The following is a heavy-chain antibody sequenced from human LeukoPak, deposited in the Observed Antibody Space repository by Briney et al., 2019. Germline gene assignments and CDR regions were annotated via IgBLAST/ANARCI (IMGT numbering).Heavy chain of an antibody. Sequence: GGSLRLSCAASGFTVSSNYMSWVRQAPGKGLEWVSVIYSGGSTYYADSVKGRFTISRDNSKNTLYLQMNSLRAEDTAVYYCARDPYSGSYPVDYWGQGTLVTVSS. D-gene: IGHD1-26*01. J-gene: IGHJ4*02. V-gene: IGHV3-66*01. CDR2: IYSGGST. CDR3: ARDPYSGSYPVDY. CDR1: GFTVSSNY.